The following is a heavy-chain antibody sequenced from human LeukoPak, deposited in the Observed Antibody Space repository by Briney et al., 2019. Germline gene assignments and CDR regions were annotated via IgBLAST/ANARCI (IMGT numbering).Heavy chain of an antibody. CDR3: ARVYGSYGPNAPYYMDV. CDR2: MNPNSGNT. V-gene: IGHV1-8*03. D-gene: IGHD5-18*01. Sequence: ASVKVSCKASEYTFTSYDINWVRQATGQGLEWMGWMNPNSGNTGYAQKFQGRVTITRNTSISTAYMELSSLRSEDTAVYYCARVYGSYGPNAPYYMDVWGKGTTVTVSS. J-gene: IGHJ6*03. CDR1: EYTFTSYD.